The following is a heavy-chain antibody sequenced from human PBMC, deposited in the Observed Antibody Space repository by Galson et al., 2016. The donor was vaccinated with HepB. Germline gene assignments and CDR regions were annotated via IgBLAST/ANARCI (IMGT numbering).Heavy chain of an antibody. V-gene: IGHV3-23*01. D-gene: IGHD6-19*01. J-gene: IGHJ3*02. CDR2: IRGSGTGT. CDR3: ANICLVGYNSGWGGSFDI. CDR1: GFSISIYS. Sequence: SLRLSCEASGFSISIYSMNWVRQAPGKGLEWVSAIRGSGTGTSYTDSVKGRFTISRDNSKNTLYLQMNSLRAEDAAVYYCANICLVGYNSGWGGSFDIWGRGTMVTVSS.